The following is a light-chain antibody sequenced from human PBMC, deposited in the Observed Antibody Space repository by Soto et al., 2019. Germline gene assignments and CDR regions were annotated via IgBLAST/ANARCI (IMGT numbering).Light chain of an antibody. CDR2: GAS. Sequence: EIVMTQSPATLSVSPGERVTLSCRASQSVSSNLAWYQQKPGQAPRLLIYGASTRATGIPARFSGSGSGTDFTLTISSLQSEDFAVYYCQQYDNWPGFGPGTKV. J-gene: IGKJ3*01. CDR1: QSVSSN. V-gene: IGKV3-15*01. CDR3: QQYDNWPG.